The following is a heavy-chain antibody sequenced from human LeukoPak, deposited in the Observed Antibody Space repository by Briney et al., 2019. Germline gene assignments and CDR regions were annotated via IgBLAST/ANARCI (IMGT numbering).Heavy chain of an antibody. CDR3: AKGFWQWLATDAFDI. J-gene: IGHJ3*02. V-gene: IGHV3-30*18. CDR1: GFTFSSYG. D-gene: IGHD6-19*01. CDR2: ISYDGSNK. Sequence: PGGSLRLSCAASGFTFSSYGMHWVRQAPGKGLEWVAVISYDGSNKYYADSVKGRFTISRDNSKTTLYLQMNSLRAEDTAVYYCAKGFWQWLATDAFDIWGQGTMVTVSS.